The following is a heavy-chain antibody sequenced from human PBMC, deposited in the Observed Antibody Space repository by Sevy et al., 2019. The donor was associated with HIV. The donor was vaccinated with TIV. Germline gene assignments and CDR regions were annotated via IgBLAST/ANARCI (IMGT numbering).Heavy chain of an antibody. Sequence: GGSLRLSCAASGFTFSSYAMRWVRQAPGKGLESVSAISGSGGSTYYADSVKGRFTISRDNSKNTLYLQMNSLRAEDTAVYYCAKDLMVWGVRGWFDPWGQGTLVTVSS. CDR3: AKDLMVWGVRGWFDP. CDR2: ISGSGGST. J-gene: IGHJ5*02. CDR1: GFTFSSYA. V-gene: IGHV3-23*01. D-gene: IGHD3-10*01.